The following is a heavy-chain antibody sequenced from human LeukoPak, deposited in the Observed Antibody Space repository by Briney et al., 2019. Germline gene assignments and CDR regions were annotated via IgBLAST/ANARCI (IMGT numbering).Heavy chain of an antibody. CDR1: GFTFSSYE. Sequence: GGSLRLSCAASGFTFSSYEMNWVRQAPGKGLEWVAVISYDGSNKYYADSVKGRFTISRDNSKNTLYLQMNSLRAEDTAVYYCAKVRSILRYFDDWGQGTMVTVSS. CDR3: AKVRSILRYFDD. D-gene: IGHD3-9*01. J-gene: IGHJ3*01. CDR2: ISYDGSNK. V-gene: IGHV3-30*04.